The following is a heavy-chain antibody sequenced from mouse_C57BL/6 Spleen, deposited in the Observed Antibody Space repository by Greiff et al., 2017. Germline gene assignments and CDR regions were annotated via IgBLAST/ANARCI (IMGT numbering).Heavy chain of an antibody. D-gene: IGHD1-1*01. V-gene: IGHV1-58*01. CDR2: IDIGNGYT. Sequence: EVQLQQSGAELVRPGSSVKMSCKTSGYTFTSYGINWVKQRPGQGLEWIGYIDIGNGYTEYNEKFKGKATLTSDTSSSTAYMQLSSLTSEDSAIYFCARTVVAYYYAMDYWGQGTSVTVSS. J-gene: IGHJ4*01. CDR3: ARTVVAYYYAMDY. CDR1: GYTFTSYG.